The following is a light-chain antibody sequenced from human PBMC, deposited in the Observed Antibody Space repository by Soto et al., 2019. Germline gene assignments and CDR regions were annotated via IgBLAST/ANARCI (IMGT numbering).Light chain of an antibody. Sequence: EFVMTQSPATLSVSPGERVTLSCRASQSVSTNLAWYQQIPGQAPRLLISGASTRATGVPPRFSGSGSGTEFTLTISSLQSVDSAVYYCQQYHNWPTWTFGQGTKVDIK. CDR2: GAS. CDR3: QQYHNWPTWT. V-gene: IGKV3-15*01. CDR1: QSVSTN. J-gene: IGKJ1*01.